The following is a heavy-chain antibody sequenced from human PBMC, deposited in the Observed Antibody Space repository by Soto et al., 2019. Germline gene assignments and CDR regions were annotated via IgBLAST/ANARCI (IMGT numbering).Heavy chain of an antibody. CDR2: IYYSGST. CDR1: GGSISSGGYY. Sequence: QVQLQESGPGLVKPSQTLSLTCTVSGGSISSGGYYWSWIRQHPGKGLEWIGYIYYSGSTYYNPSLKSRVTIAVDTSKNQFSLKLSSVTAADTAVYYCARDKDGEDYGDYYMDVWGKGTTVTVSS. D-gene: IGHD4-17*01. V-gene: IGHV4-31*03. J-gene: IGHJ6*03. CDR3: ARDKDGEDYGDYYMDV.